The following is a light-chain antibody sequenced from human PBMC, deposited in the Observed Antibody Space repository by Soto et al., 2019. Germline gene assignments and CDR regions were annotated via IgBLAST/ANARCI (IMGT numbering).Light chain of an antibody. CDR1: QSVSSN. V-gene: IGKV3-15*01. Sequence: EIVMTQSPATLSVSAGERATLSCRASQSVSSNLAWYQQKPGQAPRLLIYGASTRATGIPARFSGSGSGTEFTLTISSLQSEDFAVYYCQQYNYWPWTFGQGTKVDI. J-gene: IGKJ1*01. CDR2: GAS. CDR3: QQYNYWPWT.